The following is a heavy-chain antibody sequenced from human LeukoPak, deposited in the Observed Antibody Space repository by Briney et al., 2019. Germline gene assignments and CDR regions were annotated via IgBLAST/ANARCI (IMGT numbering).Heavy chain of an antibody. D-gene: IGHD6-13*01. Sequence: SETLSLTCAVYGGSFSGYYWSWIRQPPGKGLEWSGEINHSGNTNYNPSLKSRVTISVDTSKNQFSLKLSSVTAADTAVYYCARGRGAAAGTYYFDYLGQGTLVTVSS. CDR2: INHSGNT. J-gene: IGHJ4*02. CDR1: GGSFSGYY. V-gene: IGHV4-34*01. CDR3: ARGRGAAAGTYYFDY.